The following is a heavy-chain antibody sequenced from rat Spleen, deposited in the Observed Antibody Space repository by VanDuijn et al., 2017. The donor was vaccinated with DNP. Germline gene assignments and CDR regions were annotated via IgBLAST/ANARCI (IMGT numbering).Heavy chain of an antibody. J-gene: IGHJ2*01. V-gene: IGHV5-22*01. Sequence: EVQLVESGGGLVQPGRSLKLSCTASGFTFSGYYMAWVRQAPTKGLEWVAYINNDGVSTYNGGSVRGRFTISRDIAKSTLYLEMNSLRTEDMATYYCARHVLPLRVWDYWGQGVMVTVSS. CDR3: ARHVLPLRVWDY. D-gene: IGHD1-4*01. CDR1: GFTFSGYY. CDR2: INNDGVST.